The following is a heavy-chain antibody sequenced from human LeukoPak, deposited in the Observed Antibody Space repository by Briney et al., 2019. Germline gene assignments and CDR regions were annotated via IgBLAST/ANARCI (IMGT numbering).Heavy chain of an antibody. D-gene: IGHD6-19*01. Sequence: SGPTLMLPTQTLTLTCTFSGFSLSPSAVGVGWIRQPPGKGLEWLALIYWDDDKRYSPSLKSRLTITKDTSKNQVVLTMTNMDPVDTATYYCAHWREDSSGWYASDYWGQGTLVTVSS. CDR2: IYWDDDK. CDR3: AHWREDSSGWYASDY. J-gene: IGHJ4*02. CDR1: GFSLSPSAVG. V-gene: IGHV2-5*02.